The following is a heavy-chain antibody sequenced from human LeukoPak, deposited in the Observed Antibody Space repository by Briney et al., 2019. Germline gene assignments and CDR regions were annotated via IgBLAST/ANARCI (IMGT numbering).Heavy chain of an antibody. CDR2: IYYSGST. CDR1: GGSISSSSYY. CDR3: ARALDSSGLLDY. J-gene: IGHJ4*02. V-gene: IGHV4-39*07. D-gene: IGHD3-22*01. Sequence: SETLSLTCTVSGGSISSSSYYWGWIRQPPGKGLEWIGSIYYSGSTYYNPSLKSRVTISVDTSKNQFSLKLSSVTAADTAVYYCARALDSSGLLDYWGQGTLVTVSS.